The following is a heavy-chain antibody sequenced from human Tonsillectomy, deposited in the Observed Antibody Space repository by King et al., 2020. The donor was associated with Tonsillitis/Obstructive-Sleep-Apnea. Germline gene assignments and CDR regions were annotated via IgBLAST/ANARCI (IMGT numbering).Heavy chain of an antibody. J-gene: IGHJ4*02. CDR2: IWYDGSNK. D-gene: IGHD3-3*01. Sequence: VQLVESGGGVVQPGRSLRLSCAASGFTFSSYGMHWVRQAPGKGLEWVAVIWYDGSNKYYADSVNGRFTISRDNSKNTLYLQMNSLRAEDTAVYYCAREERITIFGVVTTTFDYWGQGTLVTVSS. V-gene: IGHV3-33*01. CDR3: AREERITIFGVVTTTFDY. CDR1: GFTFSSYG.